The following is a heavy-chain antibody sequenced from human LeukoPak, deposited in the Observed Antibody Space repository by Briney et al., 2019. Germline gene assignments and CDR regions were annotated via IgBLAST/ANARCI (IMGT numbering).Heavy chain of an antibody. J-gene: IGHJ2*01. V-gene: IGHV1-18*01. CDR1: GYIFTNYG. D-gene: IGHD4-23*01. CDR2: ITPYNGNT. Sequence: GASVKVSRKASGYIFTNYGISWVRQAPGQGLELLALITPYNGNTDYAQKFQGRVTLTTDTSTSTAYMELRSLRSDDTAVYYCARDPGYGGSSVRYFDLWGRGTLVTVSS. CDR3: ARDPGYGGSSVRYFDL.